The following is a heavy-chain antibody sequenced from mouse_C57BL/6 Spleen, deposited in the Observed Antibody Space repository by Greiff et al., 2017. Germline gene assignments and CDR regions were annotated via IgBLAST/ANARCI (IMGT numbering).Heavy chain of an antibody. J-gene: IGHJ3*01. V-gene: IGHV1-52*01. CDR3: ARWRGYDYDGFAY. D-gene: IGHD2-4*01. Sequence: QVQLQQPGAELVRPASSVKLSCKASGYTFTSYWMHWVKQRPIQGLEWIGNIDPSDSETHYNQKFKDKATLTVDKSSSTAYMQLSSLTSEDSAVYYCARWRGYDYDGFAYWGQGTLVTVSA. CDR1: GYTFTSYW. CDR2: IDPSDSET.